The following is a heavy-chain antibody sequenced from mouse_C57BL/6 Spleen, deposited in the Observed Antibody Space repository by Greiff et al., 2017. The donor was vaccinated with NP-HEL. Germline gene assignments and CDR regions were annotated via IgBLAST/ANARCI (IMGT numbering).Heavy chain of an antibody. CDR2: IYPGDGDT. CDR3: ARQGTTVVAPAVD. CDR1: GYAFSSYW. Sequence: QVQLQQSGAELVKPGASVKISCKASGYAFSSYWMNWVKQRPGKGLEWIGQIYPGDGDTNYNGKFKGKATLTADKSSSTAYMQLSSLTSEDAAVYVCARQGTTVVAPAVDWGTGTTVTVSS. J-gene: IGHJ1*03. D-gene: IGHD1-1*01. V-gene: IGHV1-80*01.